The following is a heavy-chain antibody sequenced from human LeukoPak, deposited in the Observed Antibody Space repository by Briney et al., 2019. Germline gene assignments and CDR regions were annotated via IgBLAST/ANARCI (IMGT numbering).Heavy chain of an antibody. V-gene: IGHV4-4*07. CDR1: AGSISSYY. CDR2: IYTSGST. CDR3: ASGGGSGLFRYYYYGMDV. D-gene: IGHD3-10*01. Sequence: SETLSLTCTVSAGSISSYYTSSIPHPARKRLEWIGRIYTSGSTNDTPSLKTRVTMSVAMSRNQFSLKLSSVPAADTAVDYGASGGGSGLFRYYYYGMDVWGQGTTVTVSS. J-gene: IGHJ6*02.